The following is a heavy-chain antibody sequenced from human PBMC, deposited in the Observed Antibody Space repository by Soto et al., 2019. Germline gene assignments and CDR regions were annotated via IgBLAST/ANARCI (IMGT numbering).Heavy chain of an antibody. V-gene: IGHV4-30-4*01. CDR2: IYYSGST. Sequence: QVQLQESGPGLVKPSPTLSLTCTVSGGCISSGDYYWSWIRQPPGKGLEWIGYIYYSGSTYYNPSLKGRVTVSVHTSKYQFSLKLSSVTAADTAVYYCAGQPGIIAAAGVHPWGQGILVTVSS. J-gene: IGHJ5*02. CDR1: GGCISSGDYY. D-gene: IGHD6-13*01. CDR3: AGQPGIIAAAGVHP.